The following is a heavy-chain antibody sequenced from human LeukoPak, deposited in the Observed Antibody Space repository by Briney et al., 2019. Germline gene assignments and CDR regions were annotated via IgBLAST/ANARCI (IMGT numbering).Heavy chain of an antibody. J-gene: IGHJ6*04. D-gene: IGHD3-3*01. CDR3: ARDVRRAIRFNNFSPYFGMDV. V-gene: IGHV4-59*01. Sequence: SETLSLTCSVSGGPINFYWSWIRQSPGKGLEWIGCIYPNGSTSYNSPLKSRVTISLDTSKKQVSLMLKSVTAADTAVYYCARDVRRAIRFNNFSPYFGMDVWGKGTTVIVST. CDR1: GGPINFY. CDR2: IYPNGST.